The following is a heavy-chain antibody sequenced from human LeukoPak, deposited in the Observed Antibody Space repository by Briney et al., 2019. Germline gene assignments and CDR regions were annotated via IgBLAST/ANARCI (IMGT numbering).Heavy chain of an antibody. J-gene: IGHJ6*02. CDR3: TKGVSGTYFGMDV. V-gene: IGHV5-51*01. CDR1: GYSFTSYW. Sequence: GESLKISCKGSGYSFTSYWISWVRQMPGKGLEWMGRIDPGDSDTTYSPSFEGQVTVSADKSISTAYLQWSSLKASDTAVYYCTKGVSGTYFGMDVWGQGTTVTVSS. CDR2: IDPGDSDT. D-gene: IGHD3-10*01.